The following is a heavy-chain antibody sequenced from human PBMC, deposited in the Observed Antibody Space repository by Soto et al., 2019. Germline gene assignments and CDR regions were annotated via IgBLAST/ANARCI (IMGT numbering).Heavy chain of an antibody. V-gene: IGHV1-69*06. CDR3: ARSSGGNFGIIIEGYNWFDP. CDR1: GYSFSSHA. CDR2: IIPVFGTP. J-gene: IGHJ5*02. D-gene: IGHD3-3*01. Sequence: QVPLEQSGSEVKKSGSSVKVSCKASGYSFSSHAITWVRQAPGQGLEWMGGIIPVFGTPSYAQKFQGRVTMTRDTSRSTVYMELRSLRSDDTAIYYCARSSGGNFGIIIEGYNWFDPWGQGTLVTVSS.